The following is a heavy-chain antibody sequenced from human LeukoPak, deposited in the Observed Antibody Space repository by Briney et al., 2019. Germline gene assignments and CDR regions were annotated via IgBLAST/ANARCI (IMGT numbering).Heavy chain of an antibody. V-gene: IGHV3-23*01. CDR3: AKDKTYDDFWSGHDAFDI. CDR2: ISGSGDST. D-gene: IGHD3-3*01. Sequence: GGSLRLSCAASGFTFTTYAMSWVRQAPGKGLEWVSVISGSGDSTYYADSVKGRFTISRDISKNTLYLQMKSLRAGDTAVYCCAKDKTYDDFWSGHDAFDIWGQGTMVTVSS. CDR1: GFTFTTYA. J-gene: IGHJ3*02.